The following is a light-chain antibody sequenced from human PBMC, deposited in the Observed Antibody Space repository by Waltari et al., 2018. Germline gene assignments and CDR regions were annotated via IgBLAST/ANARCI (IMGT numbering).Light chain of an antibody. CDR1: QSISVY. J-gene: IGKJ1*01. CDR3: QQSFTTLWT. V-gene: IGKV1-39*01. CDR2: GAT. Sequence: DIQMTQSPSTLSASVGERVTIPCRAGQSISVYLNWYQQKHGEAPKLLIHGATTLENGVPTRFSGSGSGTDFTLTISTLQPEDFATYYCQQSFTTLWTFGQGTEVEIK.